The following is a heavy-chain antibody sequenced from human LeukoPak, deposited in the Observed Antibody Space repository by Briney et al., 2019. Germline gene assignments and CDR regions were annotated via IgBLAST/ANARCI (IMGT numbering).Heavy chain of an antibody. D-gene: IGHD3-16*01. CDR2: ISYDGNNK. Sequence: GGSLRLSCAASGFTFSSYAMHWVRQAPGKGLEWVAIISYDGNNKFYADSVKGRFSISRDNSKNTLCLQMNSLRAEDTAVYYCARRGWGYFDYWGQGTLVTVSS. J-gene: IGHJ4*02. CDR1: GFTFSSYA. V-gene: IGHV3-30-3*01. CDR3: ARRGWGYFDY.